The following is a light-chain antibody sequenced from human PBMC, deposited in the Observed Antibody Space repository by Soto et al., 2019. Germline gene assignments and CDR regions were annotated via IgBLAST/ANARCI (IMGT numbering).Light chain of an antibody. Sequence: VMTQSPASLAVSLGERATINCKSSQSVLYSSNNKNYLAWYQQKPGQPPQLLIYWASTRESGVPDRFSGSGSGTDFTLTISSLQAEDVAVYYCQQYYSNHCTFGQGTKVDIK. CDR1: QSVLYSSNNKNY. CDR2: WAS. CDR3: QQYYSNHCT. V-gene: IGKV4-1*01. J-gene: IGKJ1*01.